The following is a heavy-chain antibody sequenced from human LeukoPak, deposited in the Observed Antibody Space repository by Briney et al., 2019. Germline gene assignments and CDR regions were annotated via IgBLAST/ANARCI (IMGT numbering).Heavy chain of an antibody. Sequence: ASVKVSCKASGYTFTSYDINWVRQATGQGLEWMGWLNPKIGSTGYAQKFQGRVIMTRNTSISTAYMELSSLTSEDTAVYYCARGRITVFGVITYYYYYYGMDVWGQGTTVTVSS. CDR3: ARGRITVFGVITYYYYYYGMDV. CDR2: LNPKIGST. CDR1: GYTFTSYD. D-gene: IGHD3-3*01. J-gene: IGHJ6*02. V-gene: IGHV1-8*01.